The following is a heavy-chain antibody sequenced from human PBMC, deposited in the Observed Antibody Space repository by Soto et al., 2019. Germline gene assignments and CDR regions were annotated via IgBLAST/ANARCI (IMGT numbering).Heavy chain of an antibody. J-gene: IGHJ6*02. D-gene: IGHD6-6*01. Sequence: ASVKVSCKASGGTFSSYAISWVRQAPGQGLEWMGGITPIFGTANYAQKFQGRVTITADESTSTAYMELSSLRSEDTAVYYCARELAARARFYYGMDVWGQGTTVTVSS. V-gene: IGHV1-69*13. CDR1: GGTFSSYA. CDR3: ARELAARARFYYGMDV. CDR2: ITPIFGTA.